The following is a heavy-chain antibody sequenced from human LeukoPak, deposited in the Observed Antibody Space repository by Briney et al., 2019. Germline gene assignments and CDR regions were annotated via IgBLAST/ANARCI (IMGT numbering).Heavy chain of an antibody. Sequence: PSETLSLTCAVYGGSFSVYYGSCIRQPPGKGLECVGEINHRGSTNYNPSLKSRGTISVDTSKNQFPLKLSSADAAHTGLYYCARGGDDYGDYVVHYWGQGTLVPVSS. J-gene: IGHJ4*02. CDR3: ARGGDDYGDYVVHY. CDR1: GGSFSVYY. CDR2: INHRGST. V-gene: IGHV4-34*01. D-gene: IGHD4-17*01.